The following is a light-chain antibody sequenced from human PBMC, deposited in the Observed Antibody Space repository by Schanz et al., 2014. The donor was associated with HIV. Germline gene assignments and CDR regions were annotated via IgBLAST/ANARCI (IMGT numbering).Light chain of an antibody. CDR3: SSYGGGDTLL. CDR2: EVT. CDR1: SSDVGGYNY. J-gene: IGLJ3*02. Sequence: QSVLTQPPSASGSPGQSVTISCTGTSSDVGGYNYVSWYLQHPGKAPKLMIYEVTKRPSGVPDRFSGSKSGNTASLTVSGLQADDEADYYCSSYGGGDTLLFGGGTKLTVL. V-gene: IGLV2-8*01.